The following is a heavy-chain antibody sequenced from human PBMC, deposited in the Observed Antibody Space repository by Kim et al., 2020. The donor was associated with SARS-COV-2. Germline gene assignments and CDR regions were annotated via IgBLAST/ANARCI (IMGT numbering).Heavy chain of an antibody. Sequence: KSRVTISVATSKNQFSLKLSSVTAADTAVYYCARLGPPGAGTTGYSFDYWGQGTLVTVSS. D-gene: IGHD1-1*01. V-gene: IGHV4-39*01. J-gene: IGHJ4*02. CDR3: ARLGPPGAGTTGYSFDY.